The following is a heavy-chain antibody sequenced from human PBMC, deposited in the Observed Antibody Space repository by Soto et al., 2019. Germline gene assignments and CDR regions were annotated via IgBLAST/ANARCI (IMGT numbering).Heavy chain of an antibody. D-gene: IGHD1-26*01. CDR3: ARETYYSGSYSV. CDR1: GGSISSYY. CDR2: INHSGST. Sequence: SETLSLTCTVSGGSISSYYWSWIRQPPGKGLEWIGEINHSGSTNYNPSLKSRVTISVDTSKNQFSLKLSSVTAADTAVYYCARETYYSGSYSVWGQGTLVTVSS. J-gene: IGHJ4*02. V-gene: IGHV4-34*01.